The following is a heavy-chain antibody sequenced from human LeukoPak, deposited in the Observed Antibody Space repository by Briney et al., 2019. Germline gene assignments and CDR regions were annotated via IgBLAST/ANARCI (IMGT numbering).Heavy chain of an antibody. CDR2: ISFYNGNT. D-gene: IGHD2-8*02. Sequence: ASVKVSCKASGYTLTSYGISWVRQAPGQGLEWMGWISFYNGNTNYAQKLHGRVTMTTDTSTSTAYMELRSLRSDDTAVYYCAKVSCTGGTCSSFDYWGQGTLATVSS. V-gene: IGHV1-18*01. CDR3: AKVSCTGGTCSSFDY. J-gene: IGHJ4*02. CDR1: GYTLTSYG.